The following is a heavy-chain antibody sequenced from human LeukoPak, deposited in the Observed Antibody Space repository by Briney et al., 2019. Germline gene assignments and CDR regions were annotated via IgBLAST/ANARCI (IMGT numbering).Heavy chain of an antibody. Sequence: GGSLRLSCAASGLSFGFYAMSWVRQAPGKGLEWVSSISGGGAGTYYADSVRGRFTISRDNSQNTLYLQMDSLRAEDTALYYCAKDFVRYNIQFDYWGQGALVTVSS. CDR2: ISGGGAGT. V-gene: IGHV3-23*01. J-gene: IGHJ4*02. CDR3: AKDFVRYNIQFDY. CDR1: GLSFGFYA. D-gene: IGHD1-14*01.